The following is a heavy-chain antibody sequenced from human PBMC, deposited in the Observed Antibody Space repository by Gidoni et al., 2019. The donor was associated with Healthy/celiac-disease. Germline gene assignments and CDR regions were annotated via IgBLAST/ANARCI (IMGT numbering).Heavy chain of an antibody. V-gene: IGHV3-30-3*01. D-gene: IGHD4-17*01. CDR2: ISYDGSNK. CDR3: ARDSNYGDSEGIDY. J-gene: IGHJ4*02. CDR1: GFTFSSYA. Sequence: QVQLVESGGGVVQPGRSLRLSCAASGFTFSSYAMHWVRQAPGKGLEWVAVISYDGSNKYYADSVKGRFTISRDNSKNTLYLQMNSLRAEDTAVYYCARDSNYGDSEGIDYWGQGTLVTVSS.